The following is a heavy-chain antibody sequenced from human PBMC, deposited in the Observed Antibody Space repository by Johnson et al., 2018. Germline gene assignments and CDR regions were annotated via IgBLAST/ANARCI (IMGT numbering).Heavy chain of an antibody. CDR1: GFSFDDYA. V-gene: IGHV3-9*01. CDR2: ISWNSDTI. Sequence: VQLVESGGGLVQPGRSLRLSCAASGFSFDDYAMHWVRQAPGKGLEWVSGISWNSDTIAYADSVKGRFTISRDNAKKYLYLQMNSLKTEETVWYYCAKDIMVEGYYLYYMDVWGKGTTVTVSS. J-gene: IGHJ6*03. CDR3: AKDIMVEGYYLYYMDV. D-gene: IGHD3-10*01.